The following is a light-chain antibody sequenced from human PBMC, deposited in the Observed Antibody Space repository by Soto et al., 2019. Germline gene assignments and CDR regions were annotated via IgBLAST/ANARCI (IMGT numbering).Light chain of an antibody. V-gene: IGLV2-11*01. CDR3: CSYAGAYTWM. Sequence: QSVLTQPRSVSGSPGQSVTISCTGTSSDVGGYDYVSWRQQHPGKAPKLLIYDVTRRPSGVPDRFSGSKSGNTASLTISGLQAEDEADYYCCSYAGAYTWMFGGGTKLTVL. CDR2: DVT. J-gene: IGLJ3*02. CDR1: SSDVGGYDY.